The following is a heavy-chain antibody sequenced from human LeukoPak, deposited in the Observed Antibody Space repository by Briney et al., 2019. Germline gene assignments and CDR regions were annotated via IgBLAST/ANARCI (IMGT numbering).Heavy chain of an antibody. D-gene: IGHD1-26*01. CDR1: GGSISSYD. J-gene: IGHJ3*01. CDR2: MFHSGRT. CDR3: ARRGGSPLGAFDV. V-gene: IGHV4-59*01. Sequence: SETLSLTCTVFGGSISSYDWSWIRQPPGKGLECIGYMFHSGRTNYNPSLESRVTISVDTSKNQFSLKLNSVTAADTAVYYCARRGGSPLGAFDVWGQGTMVTVSS.